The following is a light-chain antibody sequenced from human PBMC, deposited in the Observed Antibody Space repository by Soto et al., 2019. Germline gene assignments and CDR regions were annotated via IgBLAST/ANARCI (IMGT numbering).Light chain of an antibody. J-gene: IGLJ1*01. CDR3: NSYAGDIIRFV. V-gene: IGLV2-14*01. Sequence: QSALTQHASVSVSPGQSVTISCTGTSSDVGAYKYVSWYQQHPGKAPKLMIYEVSNRPSGVSNRFSGSKSGNTASLTISGLQADDEADYYCNSYAGDIIRFVFGTGTKVTVL. CDR2: EVS. CDR1: SSDVGAYKY.